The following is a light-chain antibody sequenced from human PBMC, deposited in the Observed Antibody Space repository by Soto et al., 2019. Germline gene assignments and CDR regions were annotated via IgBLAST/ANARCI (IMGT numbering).Light chain of an antibody. V-gene: IGLV1-44*01. CDR3: AAWDDSLNGYV. Sequence: QSVLTQPPSASGTPGQRVTISCSGTSSNIGSNSVSWYQQLPGTAPKLPIYNNNQRPSGVPDRFSGSKSGTSASLAISGLQSGNEADYYCAAWDDSLNGYVFGTGTKVTVL. CDR2: NNN. CDR1: SSNIGSNS. J-gene: IGLJ1*01.